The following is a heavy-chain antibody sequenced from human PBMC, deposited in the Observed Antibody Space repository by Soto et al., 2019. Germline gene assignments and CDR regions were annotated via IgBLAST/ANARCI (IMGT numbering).Heavy chain of an antibody. V-gene: IGHV1-2*04. Sequence: ASVKVSCKASGYTFTGYYMHWVRQAPGQGLEWMGWINPNSGGTNYAQKFQGWVTMTRDTSISTAYMQLSRLRSDDTAVYYCARVRIAAAVTDAFDIWGQGTMVTVSS. D-gene: IGHD6-13*01. CDR1: GYTFTGYY. CDR2: INPNSGGT. CDR3: ARVRIAAAVTDAFDI. J-gene: IGHJ3*02.